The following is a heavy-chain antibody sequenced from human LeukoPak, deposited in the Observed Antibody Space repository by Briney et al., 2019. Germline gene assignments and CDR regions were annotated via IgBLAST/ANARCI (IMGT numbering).Heavy chain of an antibody. V-gene: IGHV4-59*08. Sequence: PSETLSLTCTVSGGSISSYYWSWIRQPPGKGLEWIAYIYYSGSTNYNPSLKSRVTISLDTSKNQLFLKVSSVTAAGTAVYYCARLKYYDSSGYFWYFDLWGRGTLVTVSS. D-gene: IGHD3-22*01. CDR3: ARLKYYDSSGYFWYFDL. CDR1: GGSISSYY. J-gene: IGHJ2*01. CDR2: IYYSGST.